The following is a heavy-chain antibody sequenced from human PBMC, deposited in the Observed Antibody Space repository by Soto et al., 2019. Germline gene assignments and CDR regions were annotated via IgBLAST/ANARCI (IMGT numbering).Heavy chain of an antibody. V-gene: IGHV4-34*01. CDR3: ARKTGIRYYFEY. J-gene: IGHJ4*02. Sequence: SKTLSLTCAVYGGSFSGYYWSWIRQPPGKGLEWIGEINHSGSTNQNPSLKSRVTISVDTSKNQFSLKVSSVTAADTAVYYCARKTGIRYYFEYWGQGMLVTVS. D-gene: IGHD3-10*01. CDR2: INHSGST. CDR1: GGSFSGYY.